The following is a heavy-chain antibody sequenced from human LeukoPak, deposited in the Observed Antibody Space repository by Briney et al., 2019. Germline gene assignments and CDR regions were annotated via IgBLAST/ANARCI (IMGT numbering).Heavy chain of an antibody. J-gene: IGHJ4*02. CDR1: GGSFSGYY. D-gene: IGHD2-15*01. Sequence: SETLSLTCAVYGGSFSGYYWSWIRQPPGRGLEWIGEINHSGSTNYNPSLKSRVTISVDTSKNQFSLKLSSVTAADTAVYYCARLGYCSGGSCYPIDYWGQGTLVTVSS. CDR2: INHSGST. CDR3: ARLGYCSGGSCYPIDY. V-gene: IGHV4-34*01.